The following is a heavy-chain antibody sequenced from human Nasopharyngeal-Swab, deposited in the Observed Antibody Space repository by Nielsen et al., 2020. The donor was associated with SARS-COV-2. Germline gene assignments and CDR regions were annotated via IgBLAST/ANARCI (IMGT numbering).Heavy chain of an antibody. J-gene: IGHJ4*02. CDR3: AKDDPGFTPDYSNYGV. CDR2: ISGSGGSA. D-gene: IGHD4-11*01. CDR1: GFTFSSYA. V-gene: IGHV3-23*01. Sequence: LKISCAASGFTFSSYAMSWVRQAPGKGLEWVSAISGSGGSAYYADSVKGRFTISRDNSKNTLYLQMNSLRAEDTAVYYCAKDDPGFTPDYSNYGVWGQGTLVTVSS.